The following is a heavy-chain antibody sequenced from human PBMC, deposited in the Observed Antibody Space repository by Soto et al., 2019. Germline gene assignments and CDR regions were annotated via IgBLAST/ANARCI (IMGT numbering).Heavy chain of an antibody. CDR1: GYTFTSYA. Sequence: QVQLVQSGAEEKKPGASVKVSCKASGYTFTSYAMHWVRQAPGQRLEWMGWINAGNGNTKYSQKFQGRVTITRDTSASTAYMELSSLRSEDTAVYYCALGVVVAAPPEFDPWGQGTLVTVSS. CDR2: INAGNGNT. D-gene: IGHD2-15*01. J-gene: IGHJ5*02. V-gene: IGHV1-3*05. CDR3: ALGVVVAAPPEFDP.